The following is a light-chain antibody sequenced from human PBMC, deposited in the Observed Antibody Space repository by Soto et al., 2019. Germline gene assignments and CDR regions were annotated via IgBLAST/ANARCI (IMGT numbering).Light chain of an antibody. Sequence: EIVMTQSPATLSVSPGERTTLSCRASQSVGNNLAWYQQKPGQAPRLLIYGAYTRATGIPARFSGSSGGTNFTLPIISLQSEDFSVYYYQHYNYCPPKTFGQGTKVAIK. CDR2: GAY. V-gene: IGKV3-15*01. CDR1: QSVGNN. CDR3: QHYNYCPPKT. J-gene: IGKJ1*01.